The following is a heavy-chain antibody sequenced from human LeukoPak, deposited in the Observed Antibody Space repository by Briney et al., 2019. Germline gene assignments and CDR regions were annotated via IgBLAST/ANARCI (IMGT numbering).Heavy chain of an antibody. J-gene: IGHJ4*02. CDR2: INPSSGST. CDR3: SRESSGSYYHFEY. Sequence: EASVKVSCKASGYTITSYYMHWVRKAPGQGLEWMGMINPSSGSTTYAQKFQGRVTMIRDTSTSTVYMELSSLRSEDTTVYYCSRESSGSYYHFEYWGQGTLVTVSS. CDR1: GYTITSYY. V-gene: IGHV1-46*03. D-gene: IGHD1-26*01.